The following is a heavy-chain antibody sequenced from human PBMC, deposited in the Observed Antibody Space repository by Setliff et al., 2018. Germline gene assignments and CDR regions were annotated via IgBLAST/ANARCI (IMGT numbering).Heavy chain of an antibody. CDR2: VYYNGNT. CDR3: ARDRTAYRYGMDV. J-gene: IGHJ6*02. Sequence: PSETLSLTCVVSGASLTNRYWSWIRQPPGKGLEWIGYVYYNGNTNYNSSLKSRVSISADTSKNQISLRLTNVTAADTAVYYCARDRTAYRYGMDVWGQGTTVTVSS. CDR1: GASLTNRY. D-gene: IGHD5-18*01. V-gene: IGHV4-59*11.